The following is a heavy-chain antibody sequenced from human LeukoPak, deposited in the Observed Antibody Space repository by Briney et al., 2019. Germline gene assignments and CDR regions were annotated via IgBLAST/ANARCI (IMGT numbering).Heavy chain of an antibody. V-gene: IGHV4-59*01. CDR2: IYYSGST. D-gene: IGHD2-2*01. CDR3: ARVRAYYRTYCSSTSCSLPDAFDI. CDR1: GFTFSSYA. Sequence: GSLRLSCAASGFTFSSYAMSWIRQPPGKGLEWIGYIYYSGSTNYNPSLKSRVTISVDTSKNQFSLKLSSVTAADTAVYYCARVRAYYRTYCSSTSCSLPDAFDIWGQGTMVTVSS. J-gene: IGHJ3*02.